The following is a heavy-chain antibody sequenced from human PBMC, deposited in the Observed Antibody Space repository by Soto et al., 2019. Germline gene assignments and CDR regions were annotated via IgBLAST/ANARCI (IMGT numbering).Heavy chain of an antibody. CDR3: ARDDYGDYTRLSQLDY. Sequence: QVQLVESGGGVVQPGRSLRLSCAASGFTFNSYAMHWVRQAPGKGLEWVAVIPYDGRKTYYADSVKGRFIISRDNAKNTLNLQMNSLRVEDTAVYYCARDDYGDYTRLSQLDYWGLGTLVTVSS. CDR1: GFTFNSYA. CDR2: IPYDGRKT. D-gene: IGHD4-17*01. J-gene: IGHJ4*02. V-gene: IGHV3-30*04.